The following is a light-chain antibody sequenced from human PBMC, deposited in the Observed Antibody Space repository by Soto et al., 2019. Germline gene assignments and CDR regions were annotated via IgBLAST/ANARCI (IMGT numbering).Light chain of an antibody. CDR1: QSVSSK. V-gene: IGKV3-15*01. CDR2: DAS. J-gene: IGKJ1*01. CDR3: QQYNNWPRT. Sequence: EIVMTQSPATLSVSPGERATLPCRASQSVSSKLAWYQQKPGQAPRLLIYDASTRATGIPARFSGSESGTEFTLSISSLQSEDSAVYYCQQYNNWPRTFGQGTKVDIK.